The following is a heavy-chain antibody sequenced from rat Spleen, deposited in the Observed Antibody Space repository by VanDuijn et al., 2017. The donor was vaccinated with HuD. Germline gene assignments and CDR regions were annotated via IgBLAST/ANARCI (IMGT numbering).Heavy chain of an antibody. CDR1: GFTFSDYY. CDR2: ISYDGSST. J-gene: IGHJ2*01. V-gene: IGHV5-29*01. CDR3: ARHADYVDGSYYYGTYFDY. D-gene: IGHD1-12*02. Sequence: EVQLVESDGGLVQPGRSLKLSCAASGFTFSDYYMAWVRQAPTKGLEWVATISYDGSSTYYRDSVNGRFTISRHNAKSTLYLQMDSLRSEDTATYYCARHADYVDGSYYYGTYFDYWGQGVMVTVSS.